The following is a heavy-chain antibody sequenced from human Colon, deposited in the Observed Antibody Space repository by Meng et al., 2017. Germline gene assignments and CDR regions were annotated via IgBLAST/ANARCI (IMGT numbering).Heavy chain of an antibody. CDR2: IANGGTA. Sequence: DSCPDPVLPSVAPSLACSVSGAAVTVKSDWSWVGQPTIRGVPWTRQIANGGTAYHRPRLSTRSTRSLDQSRNQFSLRLTFLDAVDRAVCNSASHGGYYLDFWGQGTLVTVSS. CDR1: GAAVTVKSD. V-gene: IGHV4-4*02. CDR3: ASHGGYYLDF. D-gene: IGHD4-23*01. J-gene: IGHJ4*02.